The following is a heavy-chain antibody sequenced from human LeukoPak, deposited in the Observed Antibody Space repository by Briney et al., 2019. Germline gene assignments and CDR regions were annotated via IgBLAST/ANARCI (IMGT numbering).Heavy chain of an antibody. V-gene: IGHV1-58*01. Sequence: GASVKVSCKASGFTFTSSAVQWVGQARGQRLEWIGWIVVGSGNTNYAQKFQERVTITRDMSTSTAYMELSSLRSEGTAVYYCAAVGYDSSGYYFDYWGQGTLVTVSS. CDR3: AAVGYDSSGYYFDY. D-gene: IGHD3-22*01. J-gene: IGHJ4*02. CDR1: GFTFTSSA. CDR2: IVVGSGNT.